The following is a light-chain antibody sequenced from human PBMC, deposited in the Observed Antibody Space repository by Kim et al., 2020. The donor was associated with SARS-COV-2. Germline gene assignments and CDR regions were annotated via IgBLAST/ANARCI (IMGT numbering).Light chain of an antibody. CDR1: SSDVGTYNY. J-gene: IGLJ1*01. V-gene: IGLV2-14*03. Sequence: QSALTQPASVSGSPGQSITISCTGTSSDVGTYNYVSWYQQHPDKAPKLMVYDVTNRPSGVSNRFSGSKSGNTASLTISGLQSEDEADYYCSSYTTTNTWVFGTGTKVTVL. CDR2: DVT. CDR3: SSYTTTNTWV.